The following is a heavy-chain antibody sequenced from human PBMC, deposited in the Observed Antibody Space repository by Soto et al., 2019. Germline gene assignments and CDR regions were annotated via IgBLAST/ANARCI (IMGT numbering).Heavy chain of an antibody. CDR1: GFTLSSYA. Sequence: EVQLLESGGGLVQPGGSLRLSCAASGFTLSSYAMTWVRQAPGKGLEWVSVISDSDNATYYADSVKGRLTISRDNSKNTPYLQRNSQRAEDTAVYYCAKGVSSSAWSASDSWGQGTLVTVSA. J-gene: IGHJ4*02. CDR2: ISDSDNAT. V-gene: IGHV3-23*01. D-gene: IGHD6-19*01. CDR3: AKGVSSSAWSASDS.